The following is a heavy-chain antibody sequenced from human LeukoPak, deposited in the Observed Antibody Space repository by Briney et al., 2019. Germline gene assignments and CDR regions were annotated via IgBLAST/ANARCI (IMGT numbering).Heavy chain of an antibody. CDR2: VYLDDSDT. D-gene: IGHD3-10*01. V-gene: IGHV5-51*01. Sequence: GESLKISCKGSGYRFNTYWIAWVRQMPGKGLEWMGSVYLDDSDTRYSPSFQGQVTISAAKSISTAYLQWNGLKASDTAMYYCATSTSHYFDSRSYHKADAPFFDFWGQGTLVTVSS. CDR1: GYRFNTYW. J-gene: IGHJ4*02. CDR3: ATSTSHYFDSRSYHKADAPFFDF.